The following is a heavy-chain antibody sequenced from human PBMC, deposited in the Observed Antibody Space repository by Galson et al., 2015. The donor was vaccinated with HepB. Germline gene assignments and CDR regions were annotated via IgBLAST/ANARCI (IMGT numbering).Heavy chain of an antibody. CDR2: IRSKAYGGTT. J-gene: IGHJ4*02. Sequence: SLRLSCAASGFTFGDYAMSWFRQAPGKGLEWVGFIRSKAYGGTTEYAASVKGRFTISRDDSKSIAYLQMNSLKTEDTAVYYCSSSYYDFWSGYFYWGQGTLVTVSS. D-gene: IGHD3-3*01. CDR3: SSSYYDFWSGYFY. V-gene: IGHV3-49*03. CDR1: GFTFGDYA.